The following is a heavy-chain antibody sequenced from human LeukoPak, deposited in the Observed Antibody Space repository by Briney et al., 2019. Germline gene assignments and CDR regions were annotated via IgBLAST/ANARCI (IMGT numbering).Heavy chain of an antibody. D-gene: IGHD6-13*01. CDR3: ARAGDVAAAGNWFDP. J-gene: IGHJ5*02. CDR2: INPSGGST. CDR1: GYTFTCYY. V-gene: IGHV1-46*01. Sequence: ASVKVSCKASGYTFTCYYMHWVRQAPGQGLEWMGIINPSGGSTSYAQKFQGRVTMTRDTSTSTVYMELSSLRSEDTAVYYCARAGDVAAAGNWFDPWGQGTLVTVSS.